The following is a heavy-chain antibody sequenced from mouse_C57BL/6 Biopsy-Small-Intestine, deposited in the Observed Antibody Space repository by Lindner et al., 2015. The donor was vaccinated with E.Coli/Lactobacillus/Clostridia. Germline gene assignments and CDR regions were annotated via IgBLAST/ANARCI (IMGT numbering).Heavy chain of an antibody. V-gene: IGHV5-17*01. CDR2: ISSGSSII. D-gene: IGHD1-1*01. J-gene: IGHJ4*01. CDR3: ARDGSSYAMDY. Sequence: VQLQESGGGLVKPEGSLKLSCAASGFTFSDYGMHWVRQAPEKGLEWVAYISSGSSIIYYADTMKGRFTISRDNAKNTLFLQMTGLRSEDTAMYYCARDGSSYAMDYWGQGTSVTVSS. CDR1: GFTFSDYG.